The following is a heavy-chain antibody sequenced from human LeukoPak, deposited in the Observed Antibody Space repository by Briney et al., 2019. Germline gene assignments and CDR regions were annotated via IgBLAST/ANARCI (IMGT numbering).Heavy chain of an antibody. D-gene: IGHD3-3*01. Sequence: PSETLSLTCAVYGGSFSGYYWSWIRQPPGKGLEWIGEINHSGSTNYNPSLKSRVTISVDTSKNQFSLKLSSVTAADTAVYYCARGLRFFSYWGQGTLVTVSS. V-gene: IGHV4-34*01. CDR2: INHSGST. CDR3: ARGLRFFSY. J-gene: IGHJ4*02. CDR1: GGSFSGYY.